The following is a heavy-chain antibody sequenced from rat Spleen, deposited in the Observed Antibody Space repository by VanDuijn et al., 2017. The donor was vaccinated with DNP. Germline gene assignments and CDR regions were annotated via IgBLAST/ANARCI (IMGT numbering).Heavy chain of an antibody. CDR1: GFTFSNYD. CDR2: ISPSGGST. CDR3: ARGGRSYFDY. Sequence: EVQLVESGGDLVQPGRSLKVSCAVSGFTFSNYDMAWVRQAPRKGLEWVASISPSGGSTYYRDSVKGRFTVSRDNAKNTLYLQMNSLRSEDTATYYCARGGRSYFDYWGQGVMVTVSS. D-gene: IGHD1-11*01. V-gene: IGHV5S13*01. J-gene: IGHJ2*01.